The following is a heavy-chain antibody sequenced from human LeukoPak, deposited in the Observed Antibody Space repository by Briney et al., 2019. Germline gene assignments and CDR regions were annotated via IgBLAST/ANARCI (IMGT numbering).Heavy chain of an antibody. V-gene: IGHV3-9*01. D-gene: IGHD3-10*01. CDR2: ISWNSGSI. Sequence: GGSLGLSCAASGFTFDDYAMHWVRQAPGKGLEWVSGISWNSGSIGYADSVKGRFTISRDNSRNTLYLQMNSLRAEDTAVYYCARHLLWFGELSGGFDYWGQGTLVTVSS. CDR1: GFTFDDYA. J-gene: IGHJ4*02. CDR3: ARHLLWFGELSGGFDY.